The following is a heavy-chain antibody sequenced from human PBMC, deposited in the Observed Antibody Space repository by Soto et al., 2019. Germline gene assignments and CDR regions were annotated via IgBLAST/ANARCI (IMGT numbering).Heavy chain of an antibody. CDR1: GGSISSGGYY. Sequence: SETLSLTCTVSGGSISSGGYYWSWIRQHPGKGLEWIGYIYYSGSTYYNPSLKSRVTISVDTSKNQFSLKLSSVTAADTAVYYCASHRVENCSGGSCLFDYWGQGTLVTVSS. D-gene: IGHD2-15*01. CDR3: ASHRVENCSGGSCLFDY. CDR2: IYYSGST. J-gene: IGHJ4*02. V-gene: IGHV4-31*03.